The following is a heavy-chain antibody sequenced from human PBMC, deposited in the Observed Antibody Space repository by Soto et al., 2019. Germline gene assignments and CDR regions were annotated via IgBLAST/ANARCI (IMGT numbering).Heavy chain of an antibody. V-gene: IGHV4-34*01. CDR2: INHSGST. CDR1: GASFSGYC. CDR3: AKKPYCRGARWFDP. D-gene: IGHD2-8*02. J-gene: IGHJ5*02. Sequence: DTLSLTSAVYGASFSGYCWSGIRQPPGKGLERIGEINHSGSTNYNASLTSRVTLSVVTYNNQFSLKLSAVTAADTAVNSCAKKPYCRGARWFDPWGQGTLVTVSS.